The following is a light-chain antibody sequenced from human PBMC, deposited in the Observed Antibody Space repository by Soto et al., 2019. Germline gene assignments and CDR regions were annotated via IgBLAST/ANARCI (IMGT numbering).Light chain of an antibody. CDR3: LQSLHFPLT. CDR1: QTLLHSNGKSY. V-gene: IGKV2D-29*01. J-gene: IGKJ4*01. CDR2: EVS. Sequence: DIVMTQTPLSLSVTPGQSASISCRSSQTLLHSNGKSYLYWYLQKAGQAPQLLIYEVSNRFSGVXDXXSGSGSGTDFTLKISRVEAEDVGVYYCLQSLHFPLTFGGGTKVEIK.